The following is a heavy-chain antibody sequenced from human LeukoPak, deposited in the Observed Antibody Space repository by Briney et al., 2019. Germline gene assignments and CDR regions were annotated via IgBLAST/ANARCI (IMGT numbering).Heavy chain of an antibody. CDR1: GFTFSSYA. V-gene: IGHV3-23*01. CDR2: ISGSGGST. D-gene: IGHD3-22*01. CDR3: AKDMSSGYYRYYFDY. J-gene: IGHJ4*02. Sequence: GGSLRLSCAASGFTFSSYAMGWVRQAPGKGLEWVSAISGSGGSTYYADSVKGRFTISRDNSKNTLYLQMNSLRAEDTAVYYCAKDMSSGYYRYYFDYWGQGTLVTVSS.